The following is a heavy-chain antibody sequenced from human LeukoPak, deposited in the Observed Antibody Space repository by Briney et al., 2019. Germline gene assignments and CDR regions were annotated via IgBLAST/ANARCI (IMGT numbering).Heavy chain of an antibody. D-gene: IGHD6-13*01. Sequence: SETLSLTCAVYGGSFSGYYWSWIRQPPGKGLEWIGEINHSGSTNYNPSLKSRVTISVDTSKNQFSLKLSSVTAADTAVYYCARVAPLASAFDIWGQGTMVTVSS. J-gene: IGHJ3*02. CDR3: ARVAPLASAFDI. V-gene: IGHV4-34*01. CDR1: GGSFSGYY. CDR2: INHSGST.